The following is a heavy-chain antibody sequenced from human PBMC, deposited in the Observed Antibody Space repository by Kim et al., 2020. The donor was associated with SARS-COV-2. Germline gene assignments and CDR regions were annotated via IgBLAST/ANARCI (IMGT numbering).Heavy chain of an antibody. CDR3: ARGLGDGYRAGYFDY. CDR2: INPSGGST. J-gene: IGHJ4*02. Sequence: ASVKVSCKASGYTFTSYYMHWVRQAPGQGLEWMGIINPSGGSTSYAQKFQGRVTMTRDTSTSTVYMELSSLRSEDTAVYYCARGLGDGYRAGYFDYWGQGTLVTVSS. D-gene: IGHD5-12*01. V-gene: IGHV1-46*01. CDR1: GYTFTSYY.